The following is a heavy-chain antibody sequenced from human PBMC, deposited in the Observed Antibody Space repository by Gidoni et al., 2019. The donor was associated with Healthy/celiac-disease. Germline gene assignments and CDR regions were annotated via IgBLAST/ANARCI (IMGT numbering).Heavy chain of an antibody. CDR1: GFTFSSYS. CDR2: LSSSSSYI. V-gene: IGHV3-21*01. CDR3: ARDHMTGDFDY. Sequence: EVQRVETGGGRVKPGGSLRLSGAASGFTFSSYSMNWVRQAPGKGLEWVSSLSSSSSYIYYADSVKGRFTISRDNAKNSLYLQMNSLRAEDTAVYYCARDHMTGDFDYWGQGTLVTVSS. J-gene: IGHJ4*02. D-gene: IGHD3-10*01.